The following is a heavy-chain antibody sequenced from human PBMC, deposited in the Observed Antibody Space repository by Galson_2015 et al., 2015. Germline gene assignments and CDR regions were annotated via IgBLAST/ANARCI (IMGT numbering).Heavy chain of an antibody. J-gene: IGHJ4*02. CDR2: IKQDGSEK. D-gene: IGHD3/OR15-3a*01. CDR1: GFTFSSYW. CDR3: ARQIFGLTIIPYFDC. Sequence: SLRLSCAASGFTFSSYWMSWVRQAPGKGLEWVARIKQDGSEKSYVDSVKGRFTISRDNAKKSVYLQMNSLRVEDTAVYYCARQIFGLTIIPYFDCWGQGILVTVSS. V-gene: IGHV3-7*01.